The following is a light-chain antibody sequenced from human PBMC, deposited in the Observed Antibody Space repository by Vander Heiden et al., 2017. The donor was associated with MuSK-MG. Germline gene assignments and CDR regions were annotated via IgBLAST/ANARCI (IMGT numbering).Light chain of an antibody. CDR3: QQYSSPPPMYT. J-gene: IGKJ2*01. V-gene: IGKV3-20*01. Sequence: EIVLTQSPGTLSLSPGERATLSCRASQTVTSSNIAWYQQKRGQAPRLLIYGTSSRATGIPDRFSGSGSGTDFTLIISRLEPEDFAVYYCQQYSSPPPMYTFAQGTKLEIK. CDR1: QTVTSSN. CDR2: GTS.